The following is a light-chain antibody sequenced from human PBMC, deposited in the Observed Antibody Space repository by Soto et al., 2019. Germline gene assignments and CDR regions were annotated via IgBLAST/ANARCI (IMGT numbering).Light chain of an antibody. CDR3: QQYDDLPIT. Sequence: DIQMTQSPSSLSASVGDRVTITCQASQDITNHLNWYQQRPGKAPKLLIYGASNLETGVPSRFSGSGSGTDFSFTISSLQPEDIATYFCQQYDDLPITFGQGTRLEI. V-gene: IGKV1-33*01. CDR2: GAS. J-gene: IGKJ5*01. CDR1: QDITNH.